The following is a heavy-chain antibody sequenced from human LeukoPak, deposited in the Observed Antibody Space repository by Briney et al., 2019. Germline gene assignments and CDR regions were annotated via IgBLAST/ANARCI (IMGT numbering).Heavy chain of an antibody. CDR2: IFDSGSTST. V-gene: IGHV4-59*08. J-gene: IGHJ4*02. D-gene: IGHD6-19*01. CDR1: GGSISSYY. CDR3: ARSNGYSSGWHDY. Sequence: PSETLSLTCTVSGGSISSYYCSWIRQPPGKGLEWIGYIFDSGSTSTSYNPSLKSRVTISVDMSKNQFSLKLSSVTAADTAVFYCARSNGYSSGWHDYWGQGTLVTVSS.